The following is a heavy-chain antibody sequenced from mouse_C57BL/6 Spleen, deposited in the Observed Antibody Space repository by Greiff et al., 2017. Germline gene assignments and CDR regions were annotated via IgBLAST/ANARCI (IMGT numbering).Heavy chain of an antibody. CDR1: GFTFTDYY. CDR3: ARYGNYDDYYARDY. D-gene: IGHD2-1*01. Sequence: EVQLVESGGGLVQPGGSLSLSCAASGFTFTDYYMSWVRQPPGKALEWLGFIRNKANGYTTEYSASVKGRFTISRDNSQSILHLQMNALGAEDSATYYCARYGNYDDYYARDYWGQGTSVTVSS. V-gene: IGHV7-3*01. CDR2: IRNKANGYTT. J-gene: IGHJ4*01.